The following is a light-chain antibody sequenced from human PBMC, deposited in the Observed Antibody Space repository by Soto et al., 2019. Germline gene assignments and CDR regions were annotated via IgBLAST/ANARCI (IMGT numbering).Light chain of an antibody. J-gene: IGKJ2*01. V-gene: IGKV3-15*01. CDR1: QSVSIL. CDR2: GAT. CDR3: QQYDTYYT. Sequence: EIVMTHSPATLSVSPCERATLSCRASQSVSILLAWYQQKPGQAPRLLIHGATTRATGIPARFSGSGSGTEFTLTINSLQPEDFATYFCQQYDTYYTFGQGTKVDIK.